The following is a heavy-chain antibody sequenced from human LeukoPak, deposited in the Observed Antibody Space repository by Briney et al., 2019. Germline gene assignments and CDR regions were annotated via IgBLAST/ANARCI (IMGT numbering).Heavy chain of an antibody. CDR1: GYAFTGYY. CDR2: INPNSGGT. CDR3: ARDMGRYSGYDYDY. D-gene: IGHD5-12*01. V-gene: IGHV1-2*02. Sequence: ASVKVSCKTSGYAFTGYYMHWVRQAPGQGLEWMGWINPNSGGTNYAQRFQGRLTMTRDTSISTVYMELTRLRSDDTAVYYCARDMGRYSGYDYDYWGQGTLVTASS. J-gene: IGHJ4*02.